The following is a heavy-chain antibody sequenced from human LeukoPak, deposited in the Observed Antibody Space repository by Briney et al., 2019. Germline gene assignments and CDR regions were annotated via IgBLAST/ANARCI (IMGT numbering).Heavy chain of an antibody. CDR3: ARGDDSGYYDYFDY. V-gene: IGHV3-53*01. Sequence: GGSLRLSCAASGFTVDSNYLSWVRQAPGKGLEWVSAIYTGGNTYYAASVKGRFTISRDFSKNTVFLHMNSLRAEDTAMYYCARGDDSGYYDYFDYWGQGALVTVSS. CDR1: GFTVDSNY. J-gene: IGHJ4*02. CDR2: IYTGGNT. D-gene: IGHD3-22*01.